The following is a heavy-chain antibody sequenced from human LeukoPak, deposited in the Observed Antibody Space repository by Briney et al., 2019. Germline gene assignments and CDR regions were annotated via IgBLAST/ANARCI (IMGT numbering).Heavy chain of an antibody. D-gene: IGHD1-26*01. CDR3: AREDPRELLPRLDY. V-gene: IGHV3-66*02. J-gene: IGHJ4*02. CDR1: GFTVSSNY. CDR2: IYSGGST. Sequence: GGSLRLSCAASGFTVSSNYMSWVRQAPGKGLEWVSVIYSGGSTYYADSVKGRFTISRDNSKNTLYLQMNSLRAEDTAVYYCAREDPRELLPRLDYWGQGTLVTVSS.